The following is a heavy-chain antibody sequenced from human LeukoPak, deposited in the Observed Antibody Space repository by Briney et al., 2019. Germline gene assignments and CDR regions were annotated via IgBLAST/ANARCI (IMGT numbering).Heavy chain of an antibody. V-gene: IGHV4-61*02. CDR2: IYTSGST. CDR3: ARARGYSGYDSYYFDY. D-gene: IGHD5-12*01. CDR1: GGSISSGSYY. Sequence: SETLSLTCTVSGGSISSGSYYWSWIRQPAGKGLEWIGRIYTSGSTNYNPSLKSRVTISVDTSKNQFNLKLSSVTAADTAVYYCARARGYSGYDSYYFDYWGQGTLVTVSS. J-gene: IGHJ4*02.